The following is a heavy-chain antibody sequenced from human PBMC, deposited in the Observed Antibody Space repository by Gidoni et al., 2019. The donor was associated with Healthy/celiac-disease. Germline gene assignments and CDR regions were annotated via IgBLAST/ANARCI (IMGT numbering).Heavy chain of an antibody. D-gene: IGHD3-10*01. V-gene: IGHV2-5*01. CDR3: AHAISIWFGDLGPYWYFDL. CDR2: IYWNDDQ. J-gene: IGHJ2*01. CDR1: GFSLSTSGVA. Sequence: QITLKESGPTLVKPTQTLTLTCTFSGFSLSTSGVAGGWIRQPPGKALEWLALIYWNDDQRYSPSLKSRLTITKDTSKNQVVLTMTNMDPVDTATYYCAHAISIWFGDLGPYWYFDLSGRGTLVTVSS.